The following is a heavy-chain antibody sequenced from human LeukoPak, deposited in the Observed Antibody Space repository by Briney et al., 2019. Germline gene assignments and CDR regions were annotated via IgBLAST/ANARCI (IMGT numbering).Heavy chain of an antibody. V-gene: IGHV1-2*02. J-gene: IGHJ4*02. D-gene: IGHD6-13*01. CDR1: GYTFTGYY. CDR2: INPNSGGT. Sequence: ASVKVSCKASGYTFTGYYMHWVRQAPGQGLEWMGWINPNSGGTNYAQKFQGRVTMTRDTSISTAYMELSRLRSDDTAVYYCARVPPSRSSSWSEFDSWGQGTLVTVSS. CDR3: ARVPPSRSSSWSEFDS.